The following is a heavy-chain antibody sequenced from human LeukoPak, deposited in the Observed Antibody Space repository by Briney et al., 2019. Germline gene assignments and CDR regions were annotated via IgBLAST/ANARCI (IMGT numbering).Heavy chain of an antibody. V-gene: IGHV3-23*01. CDR1: GFTFNSYN. J-gene: IGHJ4*02. CDR3: VSQRDHRVAVAGSLDN. D-gene: IGHD6-19*01. CDR2: ISPDGNYI. Sequence: GGSLRLSCAASGFTFNSYNMNWVRQAPGTGLAWLSAISPDGNYIYYADSVKGRFTTSRDNSKNTLYLQMTSLRVEDTAVYFCVSQRDHRVAVAGSLDNWGQGTLISVS.